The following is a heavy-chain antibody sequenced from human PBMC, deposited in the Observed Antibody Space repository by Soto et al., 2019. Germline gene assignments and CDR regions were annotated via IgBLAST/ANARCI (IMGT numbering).Heavy chain of an antibody. CDR3: AKDPYRVDMVRGVIRSDYYYYGMDV. Sequence: PGGSLRLSCAASGFTFSSYAMSWVRQAPGKGLEWVSAISGSGGSTYYADSVKGRFTISRDNSKNTLYLQMNSLRAEDTAVYYCAKDPYRVDMVRGVIRSDYYYYGMDVWGQGTTVTVSS. V-gene: IGHV3-23*01. D-gene: IGHD3-10*01. J-gene: IGHJ6*02. CDR2: ISGSGGST. CDR1: GFTFSSYA.